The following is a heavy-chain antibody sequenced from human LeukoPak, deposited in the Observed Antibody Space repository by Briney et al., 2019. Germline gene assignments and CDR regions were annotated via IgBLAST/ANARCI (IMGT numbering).Heavy chain of an antibody. CDR2: ISGDGGST. D-gene: IGHD2-15*01. CDR3: AEDIVVGRLVVVAAPLDS. CDR1: GFTLDDYA. V-gene: IGHV3-43*02. Sequence: QPGGSLRLSCAASGFTLDDYAIHWVRQAPGKGLEWVCLISGDGGSTYYADSVKGRFTISRDNSKNSLYLQMNSLRTEDTALYYCAEDIVVGRLVVVAAPLDSWGQGTLVTVSS. J-gene: IGHJ4*02.